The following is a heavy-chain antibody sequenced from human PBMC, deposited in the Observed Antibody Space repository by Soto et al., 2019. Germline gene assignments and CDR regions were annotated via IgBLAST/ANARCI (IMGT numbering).Heavy chain of an antibody. V-gene: IGHV2-26*01. CDR1: GFSLSNARMG. J-gene: IGHJ4*02. D-gene: IGHD3-16*01. CDR2: IFSNDEK. CDR3: ARFIRRDGYYFDY. Sequence: QVTLKESGPVLVKPTGTLTLTCTVSGFSLSNARMGVSWIRQPPGKALEWLAHIFSNDEKSYSTSLKSRLTISKDTPKSQVVLTMTNMDPVDTATYYCARFIRRDGYYFDYWGQGTLVTVSS.